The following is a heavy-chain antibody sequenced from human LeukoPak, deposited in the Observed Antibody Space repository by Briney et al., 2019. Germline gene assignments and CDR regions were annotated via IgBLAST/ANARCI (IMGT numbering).Heavy chain of an antibody. J-gene: IGHJ6*01. CDR3: ATYSHWVAGDV. Sequence: GGSLRLSCAASGFTFSESWMSWVRQAPGKGLEWVANMNQDGSEKDYVDSVKGRFTITRDNARKSLYLQMSSLRVENTAVYYCATYSHWVAGDVWGQGTTVTVSS. D-gene: IGHD3-16*01. CDR1: GFTFSESW. V-gene: IGHV3-7*01. CDR2: MNQDGSEK.